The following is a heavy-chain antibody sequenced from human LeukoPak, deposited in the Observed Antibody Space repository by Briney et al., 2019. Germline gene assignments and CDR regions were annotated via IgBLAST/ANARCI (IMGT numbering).Heavy chain of an antibody. V-gene: IGHV4-34*12. CDR2: LFYTGVT. CDR1: GGSFSGYY. Sequence: PSETLSLTCAVYGGSFSGYYWSWIRQPPGKGLEWLGSLFYTGVTYYNPSLKSRVTISVDTSKNQFSLKLSSVTAPDTAVYYCARQVGGSKQVDYWGQGTLVTVSS. J-gene: IGHJ4*02. CDR3: ARQVGGSKQVDY. D-gene: IGHD1-26*01.